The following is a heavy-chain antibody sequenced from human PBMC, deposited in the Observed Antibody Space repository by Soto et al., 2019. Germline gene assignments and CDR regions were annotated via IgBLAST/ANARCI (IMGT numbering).Heavy chain of an antibody. Sequence: EVQLLESGGGLVQPGGSLRLSCAASGFTFSSYAMSWVRQAPGKGLEWVSAISGSGGSTYYADSVKGRFTISRDNSKNMLYLQMNSLRAEDTAVYYCATDGGSSWSTFLYYYYGMDVWGQGTTVTVSS. J-gene: IGHJ6*02. D-gene: IGHD6-13*01. CDR2: ISGSGGST. CDR1: GFTFSSYA. V-gene: IGHV3-23*01. CDR3: ATDGGSSWSTFLYYYYGMDV.